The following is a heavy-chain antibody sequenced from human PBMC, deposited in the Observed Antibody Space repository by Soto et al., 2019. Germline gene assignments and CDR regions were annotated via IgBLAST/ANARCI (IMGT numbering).Heavy chain of an antibody. V-gene: IGHV4-34*01. CDR1: GESVNGYY. J-gene: IGHJ5*02. Sequence: SDTQSLTCAFYGESVNGYYGNWIRQPPGKVLEWIGEINHTGGTHYNPSLKSRVTMSVDTSKNQFSLRLSSVTAADTAIYYCATRITVFGLLIPPFDPWGQGTQVTVSS. CDR3: ATRITVFGLLIPPFDP. D-gene: IGHD3-3*01. CDR2: INHTGGT.